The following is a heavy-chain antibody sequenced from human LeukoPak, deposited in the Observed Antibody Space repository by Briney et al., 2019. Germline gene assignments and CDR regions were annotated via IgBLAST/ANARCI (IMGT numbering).Heavy chain of an antibody. CDR3: ARGEDAFDI. CDR1: GGSISSSSYY. J-gene: IGHJ3*02. Sequence: SETLSLTCTVSGGSISSSSYYWGWIRQPPGKGLEWIGSIYYSGSTYYNPSLKSRVTISVDTSKNQFSLKLSSVTAADTAVYYCARGEDAFDIWGQGTMVTVSS. V-gene: IGHV4-39*07. CDR2: IYYSGST. D-gene: IGHD1-26*01.